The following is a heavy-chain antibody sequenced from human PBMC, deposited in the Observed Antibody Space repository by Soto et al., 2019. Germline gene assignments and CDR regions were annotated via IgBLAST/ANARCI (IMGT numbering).Heavy chain of an antibody. CDR1: GYPFTSYG. CDR2: ISAYNGNT. CDR3: ARVASTVVTHFDY. J-gene: IGHJ4*02. D-gene: IGHD4-17*01. Sequence: QVQLVQSGAEVKKPGASVKVSCKASGYPFTSYGISWVRQAPGQGLEWMGWISAYNGNTNYAQKLQGRVTMTPDTATSTAYMELSSLRSDDTAVYYCARVASTVVTHFDYWGQGTLVTVCS. V-gene: IGHV1-18*01.